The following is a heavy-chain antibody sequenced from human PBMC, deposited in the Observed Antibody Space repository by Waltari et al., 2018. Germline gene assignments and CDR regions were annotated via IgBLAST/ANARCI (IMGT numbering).Heavy chain of an antibody. V-gene: IGHV3-43*01. CDR2: ISWDGSRT. J-gene: IGHJ4*02. CDR3: AKDIAALSGCDY. D-gene: IGHD6-6*01. CDR1: GFSFDDYT. Sequence: EVQLVESGGVVIQPGGSLRLSCEASGFSFDDYTMHLVRQAPGKGLEWVSLISWDGSRTIYAESVKGRFTISRDNRKSSLYLQMNSLRPEDTALYYCAKDIAALSGCDYWGQGTLVTVSS.